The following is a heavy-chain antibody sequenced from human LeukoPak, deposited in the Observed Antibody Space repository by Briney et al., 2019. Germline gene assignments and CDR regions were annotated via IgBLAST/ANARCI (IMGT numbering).Heavy chain of an antibody. V-gene: IGHV4-59*01. J-gene: IGHJ3*02. Sequence: SETLSLTCTVSGGSISSYYWSWIRQPPGKGLEWIGYIYYSGSTNYNPSLKSRVTISVDTSKNQFSLKLSSVTAADTAVYYCARDGGYLGSDAFDIWGQGTMVTVSS. CDR2: IYYSGST. CDR1: GGSISSYY. CDR3: ARDGGYLGSDAFDI. D-gene: IGHD2-21*02.